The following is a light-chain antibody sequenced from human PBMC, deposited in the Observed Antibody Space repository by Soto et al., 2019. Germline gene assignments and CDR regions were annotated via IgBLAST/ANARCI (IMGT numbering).Light chain of an antibody. CDR1: SSDVGNYKF. J-gene: IGLJ3*02. V-gene: IGLV2-23*02. Sequence: QSALTQPASVSGSPGQSITISCTGTSSDVGNYKFVSWYQQYPGKAPKIMIYEITERPSRVSNRFSGSKSGNTASLTISGLQAEDEADYYCCSYAGRSTWVFGGGTKVTVL. CDR3: CSYAGRSTWV. CDR2: EIT.